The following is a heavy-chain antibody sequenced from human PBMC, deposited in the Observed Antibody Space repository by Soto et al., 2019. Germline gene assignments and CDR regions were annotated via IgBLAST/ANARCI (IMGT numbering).Heavy chain of an antibody. CDR2: ISSSSSTI. V-gene: IGHV3-48*02. CDR1: GFTFSSYS. CDR3: AREYGGGYWTEYYYYGMDV. J-gene: IGHJ6*02. D-gene: IGHD2-21*01. Sequence: GGSLRLSCAASGFTFSSYSMNWVRQAPGKGLEWVSYISSSSSTIYYADSVKGRFTISRDNAKNSLYLQMNSLRDEDTAVYYCAREYGGGYWTEYYYYGMDVWGQGTTVTVSS.